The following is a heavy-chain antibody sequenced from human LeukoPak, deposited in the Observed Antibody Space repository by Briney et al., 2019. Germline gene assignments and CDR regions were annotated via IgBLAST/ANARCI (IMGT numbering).Heavy chain of an antibody. J-gene: IGHJ3*02. CDR1: GYTFTDYY. V-gene: IGHV1-3*01. Sequence: ASVKVSCKASGYTFTDYYLHWVRQAPGQGLEWMGWINAGNGNTKYSQKFQGRVTITRDTSASTAYMELSSLRSEDTAVYYCARDLGIAVAGGAFDIWGQGTMVTVSS. D-gene: IGHD6-19*01. CDR2: INAGNGNT. CDR3: ARDLGIAVAGGAFDI.